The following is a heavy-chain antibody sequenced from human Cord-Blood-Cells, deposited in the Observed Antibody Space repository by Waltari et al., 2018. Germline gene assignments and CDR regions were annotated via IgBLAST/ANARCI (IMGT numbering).Heavy chain of an antibody. CDR2: ISDDGINK. CDR3: AREGGGEYFDY. D-gene: IGHD3-16*01. J-gene: IGHJ4*02. CDR1: GFTFSSYA. V-gene: IGHV3-30-3*01. Sequence: QVQLVESGGGVVQPGRSLRLSCAASGFTFSSYAMHWVRRAPGKGLEWVAVISDDGINKYYADSVKGRFTISRDNSKNTLYLQMNSLRAEDTAVYYCAREGGGEYFDYWGQGTLVTVSS.